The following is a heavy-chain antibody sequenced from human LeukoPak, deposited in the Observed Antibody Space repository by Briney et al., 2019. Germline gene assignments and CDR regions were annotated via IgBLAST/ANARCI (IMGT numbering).Heavy chain of an antibody. CDR2: IIPILGIA. CDR3: ARGTVDTAMVLFDY. D-gene: IGHD5-18*01. V-gene: IGHV1-69*04. Sequence: ASVKVSCEASGYTFTTYYMHWVRQAPGQGLEWMGRIIPILGIANYAQKFQGRVTITADKSTSTAYMELSSLRSEDTAVYYCARGTVDTAMVLFDYWGQGTLVTVSS. J-gene: IGHJ4*02. CDR1: GYTFTTYY.